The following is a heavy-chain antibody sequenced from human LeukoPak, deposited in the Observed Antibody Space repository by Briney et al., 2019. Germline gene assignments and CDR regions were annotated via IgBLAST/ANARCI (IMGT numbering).Heavy chain of an antibody. CDR2: ISSSSTTI. CDR1: GFTFISYS. J-gene: IGHJ3*02. V-gene: IGHV3-48*01. D-gene: IGHD3-10*01. CDR3: AGGSGSFDASDI. Sequence: GGSLRLSCAASGFTFISYSMNWVRQAPGKGLEWVSYISSSSTTIYYADSVKGRFTISRDNAKNSLYLQMNSLRAQDTAVYYCAGGSGSFDASDIWGQGTIVTVSS.